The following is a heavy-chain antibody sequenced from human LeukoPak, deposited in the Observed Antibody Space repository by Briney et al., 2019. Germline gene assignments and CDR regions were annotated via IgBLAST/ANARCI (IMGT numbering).Heavy chain of an antibody. D-gene: IGHD6-19*01. J-gene: IGHJ4*02. CDR1: GFTFSSYW. CDR2: IKQDGSER. Sequence: GGSLRLSCAASGFTFSSYWMSWVRQAPGKGLEWVANIKQDGSERYYVDSVKGRFSISRDNGKRSLYLEMNSLRAEDTAVYYCARGGSGWYLTKDYWGQGTLVTVSS. CDR3: ARGGSGWYLTKDY. V-gene: IGHV3-7*01.